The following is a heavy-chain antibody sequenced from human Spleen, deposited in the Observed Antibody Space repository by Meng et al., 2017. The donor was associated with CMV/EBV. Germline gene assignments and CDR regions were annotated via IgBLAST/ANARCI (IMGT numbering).Heavy chain of an antibody. CDR3: ARDPYYTKYYYYGMDV. CDR1: GYTFTAHY. D-gene: IGHD2/OR15-2a*01. V-gene: IGHV1-2*02. J-gene: IGHJ6*02. CDR2: ISPNSGGT. Sequence: ASVKVSCKASGYTFTAHYFHWVRQAPGQGLEWMGWISPNSGGTNYAQKFQGRVTMTRDTSIGTAYMELTRLRSDDTAVYYCARDPYYTKYYYYGMDVWGQGTTVTVSS.